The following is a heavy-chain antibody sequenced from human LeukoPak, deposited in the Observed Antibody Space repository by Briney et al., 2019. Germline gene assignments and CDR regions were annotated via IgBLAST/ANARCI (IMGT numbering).Heavy chain of an antibody. CDR1: GFTFSSYW. Sequence: GGSLRLSCAASGFTFSSYWMSWVRQAPGKGLEWVANIKQDGSEEYYVDSVKGRFTISRDNAKNSLYLQMNSLRAEDTAVYYCARDTYYDSSGYYYGEFDYWGQGTLVTVSS. D-gene: IGHD3-22*01. V-gene: IGHV3-7*01. CDR2: IKQDGSEE. J-gene: IGHJ4*02. CDR3: ARDTYYDSSGYYYGEFDY.